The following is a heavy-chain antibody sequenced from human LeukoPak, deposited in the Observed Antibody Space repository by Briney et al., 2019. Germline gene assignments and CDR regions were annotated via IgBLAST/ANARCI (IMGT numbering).Heavy chain of an antibody. CDR2: ISLYTGNT. CDR3: AREPYSSGWYEPWYFDL. V-gene: IGHV1-18*04. D-gene: IGHD6-19*01. Sequence: ASVKVSCKASGYTFTRYNINWIRRAPGQGLEWMGWISLYTGNTHYAQNFQGRVTMTTDTSAGTAYMELRSLRSDDTAVYYCAREPYSSGWYEPWYFDLWGRGTLVTVSS. CDR1: GYTFTRYN. J-gene: IGHJ2*01.